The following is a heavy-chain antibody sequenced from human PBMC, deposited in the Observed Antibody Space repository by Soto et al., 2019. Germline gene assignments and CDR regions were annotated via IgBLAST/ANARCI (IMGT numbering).Heavy chain of an antibody. CDR3: THLLSLAHPYSYL. J-gene: IGHJ4*02. V-gene: IGHV3-15*07. D-gene: IGHD2-21*01. Sequence: PGGSLRLSCAASGITFIYAWMGWVSQAPGKRLEWVGRIKSQASGGTIDYAAPVKGRFTISRDDSKNTVYLQMDSLKTEDTAVYYCTHLLSLAHPYSYLWGQGTQVTVSS. CDR2: IKSQASGGTI. CDR1: GITFIYAW.